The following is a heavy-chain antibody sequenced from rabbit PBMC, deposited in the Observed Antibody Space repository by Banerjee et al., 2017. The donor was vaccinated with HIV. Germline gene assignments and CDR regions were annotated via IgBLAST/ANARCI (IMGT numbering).Heavy chain of an antibody. V-gene: IGHV1S40*01. CDR1: GFPFSGGYD. J-gene: IGHJ4*01. CDR2: IYAGTTVAT. Sequence: QSSEESGGDLVKPGASLTLTCTASGFPFSGGYDLCWVRQAPGKGLEWIACIYAGTTVATWYANWAKGRFTISRSTSLNTVTLQMTSLTAADTATYFCARVRYASSSGYLYYFNLWGPGTLV. CDR3: ARVRYASSSGYLYYFNL. D-gene: IGHD1-1*01.